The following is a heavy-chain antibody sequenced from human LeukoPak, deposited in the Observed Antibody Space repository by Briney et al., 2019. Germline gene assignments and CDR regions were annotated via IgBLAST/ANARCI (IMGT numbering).Heavy chain of an antibody. CDR1: GFTFSSSW. V-gene: IGHV3-74*01. Sequence: GGSLRLSCAASGFTFSSSWMHWVRQAPEKGLVWVSRINSDGTTTNYADSVKGRFTISRDNVNNTLHLEMSSLRAEDTAVYFCARDLGSYWGRGTLVTVPS. CDR3: ARDLGSY. D-gene: IGHD7-27*01. CDR2: INSDGTTT. J-gene: IGHJ4*02.